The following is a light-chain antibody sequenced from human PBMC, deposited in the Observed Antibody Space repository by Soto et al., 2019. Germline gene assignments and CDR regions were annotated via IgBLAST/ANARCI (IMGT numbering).Light chain of an antibody. J-gene: IGKJ2*01. V-gene: IGKV1-17*01. Sequence: DIQMTQSPSSLSASIGDRVTITCRASQGIRNDLGWFQQKPGKAPKRLIYSASSLESGVPSRFSGSGSGTEFALTISSLQPEDSATYYCLQYKSSPLTFGQGTKVEIK. CDR1: QGIRND. CDR3: LQYKSSPLT. CDR2: SAS.